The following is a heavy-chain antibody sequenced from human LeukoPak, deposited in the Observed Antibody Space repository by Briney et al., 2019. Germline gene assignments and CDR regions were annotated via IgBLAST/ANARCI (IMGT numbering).Heavy chain of an antibody. Sequence: PSETLSLTCTVSGGSISSGGYYWSWIRQHPGKGLEWIGEINHSGSTNYNPSLKSRVTISVDTSKNQFSLKLSSVTAADTAVYYCARGRLKYYYGSGSYLNWFDPWGQGTLVTVSS. CDR1: GGSISSGGYY. J-gene: IGHJ5*02. V-gene: IGHV4-39*07. CDR3: ARGRLKYYYGSGSYLNWFDP. CDR2: INHSGST. D-gene: IGHD3-10*01.